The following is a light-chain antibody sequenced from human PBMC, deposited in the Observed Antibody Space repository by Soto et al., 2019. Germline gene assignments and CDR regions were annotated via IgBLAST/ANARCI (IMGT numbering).Light chain of an antibody. V-gene: IGKV1-9*01. CDR3: QQLNSYPLT. J-gene: IGKJ4*01. CDR1: QDISSS. CDR2: AAS. Sequence: DIQLTQSPSFLSTSVGDRVTITCRASQDISSSLAWYHQKPGKAPKLLIYAASTLQSGVPSRFSGSGSGTEFTLTISSLQPEDFATYYCQQLNSYPLTFGGGTKVEIK.